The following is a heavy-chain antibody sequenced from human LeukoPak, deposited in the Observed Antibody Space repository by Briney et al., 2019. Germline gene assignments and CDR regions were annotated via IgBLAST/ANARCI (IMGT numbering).Heavy chain of an antibody. V-gene: IGHV3-23*01. J-gene: IGHJ5*02. CDR1: EFTFSAYW. Sequence: PGGSLRLSCAASEFTFSAYWMHWVRQAPGKGLEWVSAISGSGGSTYCADSVKGRFTISRDNSKNTLYLQMNSLRAEDTAIYYCAKVFSDYYGSGTYEDWFDPWGQGALVTVSS. CDR3: AKVFSDYYGSGTYEDWFDP. CDR2: ISGSGGST. D-gene: IGHD3-10*01.